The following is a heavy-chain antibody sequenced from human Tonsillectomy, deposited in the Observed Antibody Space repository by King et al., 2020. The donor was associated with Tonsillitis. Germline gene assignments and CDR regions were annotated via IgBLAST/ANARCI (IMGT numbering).Heavy chain of an antibody. Sequence: VTLKESGPALVKPTQTLTLTCTFSGFSLSTSGMCVSWIRQPPGMALEWLARIDWDDDKYYSTSLKTRLTISKDTSKNQVVLTMTNMDPVDTATYYCARTHGSSVYYYYMDVWGKGTTVTVSS. D-gene: IGHD6-6*01. V-gene: IGHV2-70*11. CDR1: GFSLSTSGMC. CDR2: IDWDDDK. CDR3: ARTHGSSVYYYYMDV. J-gene: IGHJ6*03.